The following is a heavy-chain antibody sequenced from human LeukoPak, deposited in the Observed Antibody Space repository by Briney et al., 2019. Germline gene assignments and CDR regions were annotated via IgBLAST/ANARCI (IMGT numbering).Heavy chain of an antibody. D-gene: IGHD1-14*01. CDR2: ISGSGGST. CDR3: ARSEEPYYYGMDV. CDR1: GFTFSSYA. Sequence: GGSLRLSCAASGFTFSSYAMSWVRQAPGKGLEWVSVISGSGGSTYYADSVKGRFTISRDNSKNTLYLQMNSLRAEDTAVYYCARSEEPYYYGMDVWGQGTTVTVSS. V-gene: IGHV3-23*01. J-gene: IGHJ6*02.